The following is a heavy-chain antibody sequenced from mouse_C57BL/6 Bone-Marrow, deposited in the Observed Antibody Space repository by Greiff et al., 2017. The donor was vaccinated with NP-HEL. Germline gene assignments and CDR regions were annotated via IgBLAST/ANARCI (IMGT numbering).Heavy chain of an antibody. Sequence: QVTLKESGPGILQSSQTLSLTCSFSGFSLSTSGMGVSWIRQPSGKGLEWLAHSYWDDDKRYNPARKSQLTISKDTSRNQVFLKITSVDTADTATYYCARRVYDYDGGWYFDVWGTGTTVTVSS. D-gene: IGHD2-4*01. CDR2: SYWDDDK. CDR1: GFSLSTSGMG. V-gene: IGHV8-12*01. CDR3: ARRVYDYDGGWYFDV. J-gene: IGHJ1*03.